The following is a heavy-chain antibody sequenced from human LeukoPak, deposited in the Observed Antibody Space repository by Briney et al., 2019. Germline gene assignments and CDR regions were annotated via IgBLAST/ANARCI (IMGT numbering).Heavy chain of an antibody. J-gene: IGHJ4*02. Sequence: GASLRLSCAASGFAFSDYYMSWIRQAPGKGLDWIAYIDSSGTTIYYADSVKGRFTISRDNAKNSLSLEMTTLRAEDSAVYYCAGHGSGSDYWGQGTPVTVSS. V-gene: IGHV3-11*01. CDR2: IDSSGTTI. CDR1: GFAFSDYY. CDR3: AGHGSGSDY. D-gene: IGHD3-10*01.